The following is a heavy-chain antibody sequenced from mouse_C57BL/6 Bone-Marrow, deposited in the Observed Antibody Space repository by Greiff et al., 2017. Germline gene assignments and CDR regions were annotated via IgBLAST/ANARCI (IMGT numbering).Heavy chain of an antibody. CDR1: GFTFSSYT. Sequence: EVQVVESGGGLVKPGGSLKLSCAASGFTFSSYTMSWVRQTPEKRLQWVAAISGGGGNTYYPDSVKGRFTISRDTDKNILYLQMSSLRSEDTALYYCSRQVTTVLATKYFDVWGTGTTVTVSS. J-gene: IGHJ1*03. CDR3: SRQVTTVLATKYFDV. CDR2: ISGGGGNT. V-gene: IGHV5-9*01. D-gene: IGHD1-1*01.